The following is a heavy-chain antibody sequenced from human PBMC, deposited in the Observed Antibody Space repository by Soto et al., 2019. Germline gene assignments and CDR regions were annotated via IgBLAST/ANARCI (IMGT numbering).Heavy chain of an antibody. CDR3: ARTGGGMAARPLEY. J-gene: IGHJ4*02. Sequence: QVQLVQSGGEVKKPGASVEVSCRTSGYMFTTYGMSWVRQAPGQGLEWMAWISAYTGNKKYAQKYQGRVTMTTDTSTSTVSMELRNLTSDDTGTYFCARTGGGMAARPLEYWGQGTLVTVSS. V-gene: IGHV1-18*04. D-gene: IGHD6-6*01. CDR1: GYMFTTYG. CDR2: ISAYTGNK.